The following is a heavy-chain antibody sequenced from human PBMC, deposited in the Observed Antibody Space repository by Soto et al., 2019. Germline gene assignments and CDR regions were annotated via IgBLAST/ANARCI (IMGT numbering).Heavy chain of an antibody. D-gene: IGHD6-13*01. V-gene: IGHV4-59*01. CDR2: INYSGST. CDR1: GGSISSYS. CDR3: ARVRSWAFDY. Sequence: PSETLSLTCPVSGGSISSYSWSWIRQPPGKGLEWIGYINYSGSTNYNPSLKSRVTISVDTSKNQLSLKLSSVTAADTAVYYCARVRSWAFDYWGQGTLVTVSS. J-gene: IGHJ4*02.